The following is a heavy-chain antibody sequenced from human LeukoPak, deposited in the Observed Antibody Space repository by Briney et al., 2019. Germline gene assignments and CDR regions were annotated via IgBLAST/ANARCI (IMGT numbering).Heavy chain of an antibody. J-gene: IGHJ6*02. CDR2: INHSGST. V-gene: IGHV4-34*01. Sequence: PSETLSLTCAVYGGSFSGYYWSWIRQPPGKGLEWIGEINHSGSTNYNPSLKSRVTISADTSKNQFSLKVSYVTAADTAVYYCARVEYYYGMDVWGQGTTVTVS. CDR1: GGSFSGYY. D-gene: IGHD5-24*01. CDR3: ARVEYYYGMDV.